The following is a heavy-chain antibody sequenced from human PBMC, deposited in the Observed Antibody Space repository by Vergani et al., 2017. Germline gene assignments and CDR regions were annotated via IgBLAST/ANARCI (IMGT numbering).Heavy chain of an antibody. CDR2: IWYDGSNK. Sequence: QVQLVESGGGVVQPGRSLRLSCAASGFTFSSYGMHWVRQAPGKGLEWVAVIWYDGSNKYYADSVKGRFTISRDNSKNTLYLQMNSLRAEDTAVYYCAKDEGTRSPFFPSAYWGQGTLVTVSS. J-gene: IGHJ4*02. CDR1: GFTFSSYG. CDR3: AKDEGTRSPFFPSAY. D-gene: IGHD3-3*01. V-gene: IGHV3-33*06.